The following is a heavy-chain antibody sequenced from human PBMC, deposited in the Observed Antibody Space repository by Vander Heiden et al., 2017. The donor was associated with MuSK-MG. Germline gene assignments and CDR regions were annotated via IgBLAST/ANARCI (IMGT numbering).Heavy chain of an antibody. J-gene: IGHJ6*02. CDR1: GDSFNTYI. CDR2: IIPILRVT. Sequence: QVQLVQSGAEVKKPGSSVRVSCKATGDSFNTYIISWVRQAPGQGLEWVGRIIPILRVTNFAQKFQGRITITADKSTSTIYMELSSLTSEDTAEYYCARRSQSASGLDVWGQGTTVTVSS. CDR3: ARRSQSASGLDV. V-gene: IGHV1-69*02.